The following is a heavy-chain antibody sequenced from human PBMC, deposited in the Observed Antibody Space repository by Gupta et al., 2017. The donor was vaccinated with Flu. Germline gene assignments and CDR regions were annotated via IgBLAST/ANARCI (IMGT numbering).Heavy chain of an antibody. V-gene: IGHV3-23*01. D-gene: IGHD6-19*01. CDR3: AKRVSGWYPFDC. J-gene: IGHJ4*02. CDR1: FTDFA. CDR2: INNSGGST. Sequence: FTDFAMSWVRQAPGKGLEWVSTINNSGGSTYHADSVEGRFTISRDNSKNTLYMQLNNLRAEDTAVYFCAKRVSGWYPFDCWGQGTLVTVSS.